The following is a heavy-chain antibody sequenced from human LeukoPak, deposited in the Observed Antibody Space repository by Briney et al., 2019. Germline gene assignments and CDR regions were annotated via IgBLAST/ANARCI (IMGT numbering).Heavy chain of an antibody. CDR3: ARGFYGDYVTFSDY. Sequence: GGSLRLSCAASGFTFSSFSMNWVRQAPGQGLEWVSYISSTSLTIYYADSVRGRFSISRDNAKNSLDLQMNSLRAEDTAVYYCARGFYGDYVTFSDYWGQGTLVTVSS. CDR2: ISSTSLTI. CDR1: GFTFSSFS. D-gene: IGHD4-17*01. V-gene: IGHV3-48*01. J-gene: IGHJ4*02.